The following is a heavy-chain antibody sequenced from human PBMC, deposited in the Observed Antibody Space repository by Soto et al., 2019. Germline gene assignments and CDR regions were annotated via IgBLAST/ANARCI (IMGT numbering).Heavy chain of an antibody. V-gene: IGHV3-30*18. CDR1: GFTFSSYG. J-gene: IGHJ3*02. CDR2: ISYDGSNK. D-gene: IGHD3-10*01. CDR3: AKDALLWFGESYAFDI. Sequence: QVQLVESGGGVVQPGRSLRLSCAASGFTFSSYGMHWVRQAPGKGLEWVAVISYDGSNKYYADSVKGRFTISRDNSKNTLYLQMNSLRGEDTAVYYCAKDALLWFGESYAFDIWGQGTMVTVSS.